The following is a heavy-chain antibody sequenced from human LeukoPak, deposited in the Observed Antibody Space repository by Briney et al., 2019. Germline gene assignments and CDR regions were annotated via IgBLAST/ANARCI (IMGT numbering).Heavy chain of an antibody. CDR2: IYYSGST. V-gene: IGHV4-39*01. D-gene: IGHD3-10*01. CDR3: ASLMVRGVKSL. J-gene: IGHJ4*02. Sequence: SETLSLTCTVSGGSISSSSYYWGWIRQPPGKGLEWIGSIYYSGSTYYNPSLKSRVTISVDTSKNQFSLKLSSVTAAGTAVYYCASLMVRGVKSLWGQGTLVTVSS. CDR1: GGSISSSSYY.